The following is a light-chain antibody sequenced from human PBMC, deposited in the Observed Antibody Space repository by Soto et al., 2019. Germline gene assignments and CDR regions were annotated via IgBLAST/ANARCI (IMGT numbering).Light chain of an antibody. CDR2: EGS. V-gene: IGLV2-23*01. J-gene: IGLJ2*01. CDR3: CSYAGSSTDVV. Sequence: QSALTQPASLSGSPGQSITISCTGTSSDVGSYNLVSWYQQHPGKAPKLMIYEGSKRPSGVSNRFSGSKSGNTASVTISGLQAEDEADYYCCSYAGSSTDVVFGGGTKVTVL. CDR1: SSDVGSYNL.